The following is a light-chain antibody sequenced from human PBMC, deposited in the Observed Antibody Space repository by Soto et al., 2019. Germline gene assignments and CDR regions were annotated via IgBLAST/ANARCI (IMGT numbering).Light chain of an antibody. Sequence: QSALTQPASVSGSTGQSITISCTGTSSDVGGYNYVSWYQQHPGKAPKLMIYEVSNRPSGVSNRFSGSKSGNTASLTISGLQAEDEADYYCSSYTSSSTVVFGGGTHLTVL. CDR3: SSYTSSSTVV. CDR1: SSDVGGYNY. CDR2: EVS. V-gene: IGLV2-14*01. J-gene: IGLJ2*01.